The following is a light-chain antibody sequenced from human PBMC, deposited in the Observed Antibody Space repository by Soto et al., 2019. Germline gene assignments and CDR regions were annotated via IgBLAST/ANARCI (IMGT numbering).Light chain of an antibody. CDR1: SSDIGRNT. Sequence: QSVLTQSPSTSGTPGQRVIISCSGSSSDIGRNTVSWYQQLPGTAPKLLIYSNNQRPSGVPDRFSGSKSGASASLAISGLQSEDEADYYCATWDDILNGVIFGGGTKLTVL. CDR3: ATWDDILNGVI. CDR2: SNN. V-gene: IGLV1-44*01. J-gene: IGLJ2*01.